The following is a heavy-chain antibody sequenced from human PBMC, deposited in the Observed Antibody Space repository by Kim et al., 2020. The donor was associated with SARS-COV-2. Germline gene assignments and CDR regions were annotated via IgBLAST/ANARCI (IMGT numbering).Heavy chain of an antibody. V-gene: IGHV3-30*07. Sequence: GRFTISRDNSENTLYLQMNSLRAEDTAVYYCARGGYYDILTGYYANWFDPWGQGTLVTVSS. D-gene: IGHD3-9*01. J-gene: IGHJ5*02. CDR3: ARGGYYDILTGYYANWFDP.